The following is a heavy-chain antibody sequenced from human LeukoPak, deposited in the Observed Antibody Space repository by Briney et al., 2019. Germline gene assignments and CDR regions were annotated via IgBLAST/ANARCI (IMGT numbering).Heavy chain of an antibody. J-gene: IGHJ4*02. CDR3: ARAKTRSGSTPDY. D-gene: IGHD1-26*01. Sequence: GGSLRLSCAASGFTFSSYSMNWVRQAPGKGLEWVSSISSSSSYIYYADSVKGRFTISRDNAKNSLYLQMNSLRAEDTAVYYCARAKTRSGSTPDYWGQGTLVTVSS. V-gene: IGHV3-21*01. CDR2: ISSSSSYI. CDR1: GFTFSSYS.